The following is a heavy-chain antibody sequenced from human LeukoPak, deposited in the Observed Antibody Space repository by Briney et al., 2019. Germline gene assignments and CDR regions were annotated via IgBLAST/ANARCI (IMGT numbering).Heavy chain of an antibody. Sequence: SETLSLTCTVSGGSINNSSYYWGWIRQPPGKGLEWIGSIYYSGSTYYNPSLKSRVTISVDTSKSQFSLKLSSVTAADTAVYYCARGDTAMGWAGYYYYMDVWGKGTTVTVSS. J-gene: IGHJ6*03. V-gene: IGHV4-39*07. D-gene: IGHD5-18*01. CDR3: ARGDTAMGWAGYYYYMDV. CDR1: GGSINNSSYY. CDR2: IYYSGST.